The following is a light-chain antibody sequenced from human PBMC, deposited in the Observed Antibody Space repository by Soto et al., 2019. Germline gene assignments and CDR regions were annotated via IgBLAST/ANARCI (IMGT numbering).Light chain of an antibody. J-gene: IGLJ2*01. CDR3: SSYTSSSTPVV. Sequence: QSGLTQPASVSGSPGQSITISRTGTSSDVGGYNYVSWYQQHPGKAPKLMIYEVSNRPSGVSNRFSGSKSGNTASLTISGLQAEDEADYYCSSYTSSSTPVVFGGGTKLTVL. V-gene: IGLV2-14*01. CDR2: EVS. CDR1: SSDVGGYNY.